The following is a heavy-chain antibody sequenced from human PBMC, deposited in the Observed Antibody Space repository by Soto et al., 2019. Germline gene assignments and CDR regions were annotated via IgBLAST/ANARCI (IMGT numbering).Heavy chain of an antibody. CDR1: GFSISSHN. CDR3: TRDRQLIQDWFDP. J-gene: IGHJ5*02. Sequence: EVQLVQSGGGLAKPGGSLRLSCAASGFSISSHNMNWVRQAPGKGLEWVSFISSGGEYRFYAESVKGRFNISRDNARDSVYLQLNSLRVEDTAVYYCTRDRQLIQDWFDPWGQGTLVTVSS. V-gene: IGHV3-21*01. D-gene: IGHD6-13*01. CDR2: ISSGGEYR.